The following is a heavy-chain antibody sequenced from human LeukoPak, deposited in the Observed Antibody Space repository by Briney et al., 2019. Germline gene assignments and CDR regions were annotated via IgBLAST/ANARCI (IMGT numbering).Heavy chain of an antibody. CDR1: GYSFTSYW. Sequence: PGESLKISCKGSGYSFTSYWIGWVRQMPGKGLEWMGIIYPGDSDTRYSPSFQGQVTISADESISTAYLQWSSLKASDTAMYYCARHGPHDERYCSSTSCPKRYYYYGMDVWGQGTTVTVSS. CDR2: IYPGDSDT. J-gene: IGHJ6*02. V-gene: IGHV5-51*01. D-gene: IGHD2-2*01. CDR3: ARHGPHDERYCSSTSCPKRYYYYGMDV.